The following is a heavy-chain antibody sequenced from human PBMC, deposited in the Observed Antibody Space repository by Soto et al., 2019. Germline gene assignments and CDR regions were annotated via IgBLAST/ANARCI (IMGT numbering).Heavy chain of an antibody. J-gene: IGHJ3*02. D-gene: IGHD1-26*01. CDR3: AKTLVGGVALDI. V-gene: IGHV5-51*01. CDR2: VYPDDSDI. CDR1: GYSFGNFW. Sequence: EVQLVQSGAEVKKPGESLKISCKGSGYSFGNFWIAWVRQMPGKGLEWMGIVYPDDSDIRYSPSFQGQVTISADKSVSTAYLHLSTLRASDTAIYYCAKTLVGGVALDIWGQGTVVTVSS.